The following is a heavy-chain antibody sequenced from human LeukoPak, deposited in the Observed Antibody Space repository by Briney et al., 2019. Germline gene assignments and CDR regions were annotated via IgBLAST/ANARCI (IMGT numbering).Heavy chain of an antibody. V-gene: IGHV4-4*07. D-gene: IGHD7-27*01. CDR2: IYTSGST. CDR3: ARESPGWFDP. Sequence: LEWIGRIYTSGSTNYNPSLKSRVTMSVDTSKNQFSLKLSSVTAADTAVYYRARESPGWFDPWGQGTLVTVSS. J-gene: IGHJ5*02.